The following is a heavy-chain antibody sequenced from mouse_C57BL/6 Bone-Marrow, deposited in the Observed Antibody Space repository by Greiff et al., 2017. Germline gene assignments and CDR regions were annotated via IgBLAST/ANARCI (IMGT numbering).Heavy chain of an antibody. J-gene: IGHJ4*01. CDR1: GFSFNTYA. D-gene: IGHD6-2*01. CDR2: IRSKSNNYAT. Sequence: DAGGGLVQPKGSLKLSCAASGFSFNTYAMNWVRQAPGKGLEWVARIRSKSNNYATYYADSVKDRFTISRDDSESMLYLQMNNLKTEDTAMYYCVRLRSLYAMDYWGQGTSVTVSS. V-gene: IGHV10-1*01. CDR3: VRLRSLYAMDY.